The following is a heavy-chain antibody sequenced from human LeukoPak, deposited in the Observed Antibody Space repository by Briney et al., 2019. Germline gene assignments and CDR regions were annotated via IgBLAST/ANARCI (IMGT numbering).Heavy chain of an antibody. V-gene: IGHV3-33*06. D-gene: IGHD6-19*01. Sequence: PGRSLRLSCAASGFTFSSYGMHWVRQAPGKGLEWVAVIWHDGSNKYYADSVKGRFTISRDNSKNTLYLQMNSLRAEDTAVYYCAKGWEYSSGFDSWGQGTLVTVSP. J-gene: IGHJ4*02. CDR2: IWHDGSNK. CDR1: GFTFSSYG. CDR3: AKGWEYSSGFDS.